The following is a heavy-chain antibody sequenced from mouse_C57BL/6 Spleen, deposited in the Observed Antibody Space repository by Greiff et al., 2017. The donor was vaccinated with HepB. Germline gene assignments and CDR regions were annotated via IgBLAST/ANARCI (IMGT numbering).Heavy chain of an antibody. D-gene: IGHD1-1*01. CDR3: ARAYYYGNYYAMDY. CDR2: IYPGSGST. CDR1: GYTFTSYW. Sequence: QVQLQQPGAELVKPGASVKMSCKASGYTFTSYWITWVKQSPGQGLEWIGDIYPGSGSTNYNEKFKSKATLTVDKSSSTAYMQLSSLTSEDSAFYYCARAYYYGNYYAMDYWGQGTSVTVSS. V-gene: IGHV1-55*01. J-gene: IGHJ4*01.